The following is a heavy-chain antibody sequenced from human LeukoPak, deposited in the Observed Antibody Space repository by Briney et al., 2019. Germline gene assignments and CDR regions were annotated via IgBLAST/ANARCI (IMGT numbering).Heavy chain of an antibody. V-gene: IGHV3-66*01. J-gene: IGHJ6*03. CDR3: ARVKGLPYYMDV. CDR1: GFTVSSNY. Sequence: GGSLRLSCAASGFTVSSNYMSWVRQAPGKGLEWVSVIYSGGSTYYADSVKGRFTISRDNSKNTLYLQMNSLRAEDTAVYYCARVKGLPYYMDVWGKGTTVTISS. CDR2: IYSGGST. D-gene: IGHD2-21*02.